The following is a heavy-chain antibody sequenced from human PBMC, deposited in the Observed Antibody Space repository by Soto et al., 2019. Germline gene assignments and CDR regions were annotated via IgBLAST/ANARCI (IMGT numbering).Heavy chain of an antibody. J-gene: IGHJ6*03. V-gene: IGHV3-33*01. Sequence: GGSLRLSCAASGFTFSSYGMHWVRQAPGKGLEWVAVIWYDGSNKYYADSVKGRFTISRDNSKNTLYLQMNSLRAEDTAVYYCARVGLREYSSSEDYYYMDVWGKGTTVTVSS. CDR2: IWYDGSNK. CDR1: GFTFSSYG. CDR3: ARVGLREYSSSEDYYYMDV. D-gene: IGHD6-6*01.